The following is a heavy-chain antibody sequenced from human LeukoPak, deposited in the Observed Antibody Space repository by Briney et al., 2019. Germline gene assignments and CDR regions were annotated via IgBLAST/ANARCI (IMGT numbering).Heavy chain of an antibody. CDR2: IWHDGSSK. V-gene: IGHV3-33*01. D-gene: IGHD6-19*01. Sequence: PGGSLRLSCAASGFTFSSYTMHWVRQASGKGLEWVAVIWHDGSSKYSAASVKGRFTVSRDNSKNPLYLQIISLRAEDTAVYYCARERVTGTSYYYYYCMDVWGQGTTVTVSS. CDR1: GFTFSSYT. J-gene: IGHJ6*02. CDR3: ARERVTGTSYYYYYCMDV.